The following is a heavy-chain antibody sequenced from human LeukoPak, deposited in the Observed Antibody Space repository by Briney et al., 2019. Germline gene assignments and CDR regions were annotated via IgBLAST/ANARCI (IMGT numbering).Heavy chain of an antibody. Sequence: GGSLRLSCAASGFIFRNFWMSWVRQAPGKGLEWVAIINEDGSQKNYVDSVKGRFTISRDNAKNSLYLQMNSLRAEDTAVYYCAKGAPDYDILTGYWHFGYWGQGTLVTVSS. V-gene: IGHV3-7*03. CDR1: GFIFRNFW. CDR3: AKGAPDYDILTGYWHFGY. CDR2: INEDGSQK. D-gene: IGHD3-9*01. J-gene: IGHJ4*02.